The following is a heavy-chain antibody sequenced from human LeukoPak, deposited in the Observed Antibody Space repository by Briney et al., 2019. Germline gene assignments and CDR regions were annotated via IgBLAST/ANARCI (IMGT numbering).Heavy chain of an antibody. CDR1: GFTFRSYG. J-gene: IGHJ4*02. Sequence: GGSLRLSCVASGFTFRSYGMHWVRQAPGKGLEWVAVIWHDGINKEYADSVKDRFTVSRDYSKTTLYLEMSSLRAEDTAVYYCARDPPSISGSYFDYWGQGSLVTVTS. D-gene: IGHD1-26*01. CDR2: IWHDGINK. CDR3: ARDPPSISGSYFDY. V-gene: IGHV3-33*01.